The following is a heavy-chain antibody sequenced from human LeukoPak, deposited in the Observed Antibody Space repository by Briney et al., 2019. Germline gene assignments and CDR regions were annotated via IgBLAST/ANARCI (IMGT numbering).Heavy chain of an antibody. CDR1: GFPFSSYL. CDR3: AKDFEAYCRGDCSSYFDY. CDR2: IPYDGSNK. D-gene: IGHD2-21*02. J-gene: IGHJ4*02. V-gene: IGHV3-30*18. Sequence: PGGSLRLSCGASGFPFSSYLMHWDPQAPGKGLGRVAVIPYDGSNKYHADSVKARFTISRDNSKNTVYLQMNSLRPEDTAVYYCAKDFEAYCRGDCSSYFDYGGQGNVLTVSS.